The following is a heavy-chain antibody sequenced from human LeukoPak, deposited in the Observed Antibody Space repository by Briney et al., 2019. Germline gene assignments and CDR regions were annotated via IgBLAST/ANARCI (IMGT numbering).Heavy chain of an antibody. CDR3: ARDSPPLGAFGELRENDY. Sequence: GGSLRLSCAASGFIFSNYGMSWVRQAPGKGLEWVSSNSFSSTHIYYADSIQGRFTISRDNAENSLYLQMNSLRAEDTAVYYCARDSPPLGAFGELRENDYWGQGTLVTVSS. V-gene: IGHV3-21*06. CDR2: NSFSSTHI. J-gene: IGHJ4*02. D-gene: IGHD3-10*01. CDR1: GFIFSNYG.